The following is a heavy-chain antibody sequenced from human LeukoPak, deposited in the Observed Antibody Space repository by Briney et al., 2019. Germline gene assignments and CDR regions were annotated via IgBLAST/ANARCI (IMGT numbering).Heavy chain of an antibody. J-gene: IGHJ4*02. CDR3: AGGRTDIVVVPATLRNYYFDY. CDR2: IMPMFGKA. D-gene: IGHD2-2*01. V-gene: IGHV1-69*06. CDR1: GGTFSSYD. Sequence: ASVKVSCKASGGTFSSYDISWVRQAPGQGLEWMGGIMPMFGKANYAQKLQGRVTTTADKATSTAYMELSSLRSEDTAVYYCAGGRTDIVVVPATLRNYYFDYWGQGTLVTVSS.